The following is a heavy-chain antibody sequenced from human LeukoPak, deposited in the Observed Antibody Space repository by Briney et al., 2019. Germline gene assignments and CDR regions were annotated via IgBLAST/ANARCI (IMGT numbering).Heavy chain of an antibody. V-gene: IGHV3-23*01. Sequence: GGSLRLSCAAPGFTFSSYAMSWVRQAPGKGLEWVSAISGSGGSTYYADSVKGRFTISRDNSKNTLYLQMNSLRAEDTAVYYCAKASYSSGWYGWFDPWGQGTLVTVSS. CDR2: ISGSGGST. CDR3: AKASYSSGWYGWFDP. CDR1: GFTFSSYA. D-gene: IGHD6-19*01. J-gene: IGHJ5*02.